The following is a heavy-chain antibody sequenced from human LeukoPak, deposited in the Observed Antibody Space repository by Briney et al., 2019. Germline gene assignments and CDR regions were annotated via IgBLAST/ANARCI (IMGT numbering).Heavy chain of an antibody. Sequence: GSLGLSCAASGFTFSSYSMNWVRPAPGKGLEWVSSISSSSSYIYYADSVKGRFTISGDNAKNSLYLQMNSLRAEDTAVYYCARDCIGVTTVYFDYWGQGTLVTVSS. CDR2: ISSSSSYI. J-gene: IGHJ4*02. CDR1: GFTFSSYS. D-gene: IGHD6-19*01. V-gene: IGHV3-21*01. CDR3: ARDCIGVTTVYFDY.